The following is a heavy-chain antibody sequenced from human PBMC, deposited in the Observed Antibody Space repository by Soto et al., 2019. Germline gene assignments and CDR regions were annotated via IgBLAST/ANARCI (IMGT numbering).Heavy chain of an antibody. D-gene: IGHD1-26*01. V-gene: IGHV4-30-2*01. CDR3: ARAAGWVGATYSGIFDY. CDR2: IYHSGST. Sequence: NPSETLSLTCAVSGGSISSGGYSWSWIRQPPGKGLEWIGYIYHSGSTYYNPSLKSRVTISVDRSKNQFSLKLSSVTAADTAVYYCARAAGWVGATYSGIFDYWGQGTLVTVSS. J-gene: IGHJ4*02. CDR1: GGSISSGGYS.